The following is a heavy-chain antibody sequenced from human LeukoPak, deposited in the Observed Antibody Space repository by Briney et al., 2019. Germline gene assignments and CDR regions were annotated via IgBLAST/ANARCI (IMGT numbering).Heavy chain of an antibody. J-gene: IGHJ4*02. D-gene: IGHD6-19*01. CDR1: GGSISSYY. CDR3: ARDQHSSGLPSIDY. Sequence: SETLSLTCTVSGGSISSYYWSWIRQPPGKGLEWIGYIYYSGSTNYNPSLKSRVTISVDTSKNQFSLKLSSVTAADTAVYYCARDQHSSGLPSIDYWGQGTLVTVSS. CDR2: IYYSGST. V-gene: IGHV4-59*01.